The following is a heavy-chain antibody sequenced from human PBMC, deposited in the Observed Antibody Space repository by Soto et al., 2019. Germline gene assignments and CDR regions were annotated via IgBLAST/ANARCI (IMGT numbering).Heavy chain of an antibody. Sequence: GGSLRLSCAASGFTFSSYSMNWVRQAPGKGLEWVSYISSSSSTIYYADSVKGRFTISRDNAKNSLYLQMNSLRDEDTAVYYCASEPDYDFWSGYLNWGQGTLVTVSS. CDR2: ISSSSSTI. D-gene: IGHD3-3*01. CDR3: ASEPDYDFWSGYLN. CDR1: GFTFSSYS. J-gene: IGHJ4*02. V-gene: IGHV3-48*02.